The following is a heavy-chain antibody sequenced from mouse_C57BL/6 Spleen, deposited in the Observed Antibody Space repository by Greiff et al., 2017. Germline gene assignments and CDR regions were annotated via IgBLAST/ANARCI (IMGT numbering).Heavy chain of an antibody. CDR2: IDPSDSYT. Sequence: QVQLQQPGAELVMPGASVKLSCKASGYTFTSYWMHWVKQRPGQGLEWIGEIDPSDSYTNYNQKFKGKSTLTVDKSSSTAYIQLSSLTSEDSAVYYCARFSSKTAMDYWGQGTSVTVSS. CDR3: ARFSSKTAMDY. V-gene: IGHV1-69*01. J-gene: IGHJ4*01. D-gene: IGHD2-12*01. CDR1: GYTFTSYW.